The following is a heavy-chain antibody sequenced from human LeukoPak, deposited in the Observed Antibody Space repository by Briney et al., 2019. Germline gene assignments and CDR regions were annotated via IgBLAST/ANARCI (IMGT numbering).Heavy chain of an antibody. D-gene: IGHD6-13*01. CDR3: AKDFELLVSGFDY. J-gene: IGHJ4*02. V-gene: IGHV3-23*01. CDR1: GFTFSSYA. Sequence: GGSLRLSCAASGFTFSSYAMSWVRQAPGKGLEWVSAISGSGRNTYYADSVKGRFTISRGNSKNTLYLHINSLRAEDTAAYYCAKDFELLVSGFDYWGQGTLVTVSS. CDR2: ISGSGRNT.